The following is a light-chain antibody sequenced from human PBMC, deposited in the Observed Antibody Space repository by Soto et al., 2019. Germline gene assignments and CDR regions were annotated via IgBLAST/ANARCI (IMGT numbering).Light chain of an antibody. V-gene: IGKV1-39*01. CDR1: QSITTH. J-gene: IGKJ2*01. Sequence: DIQMTQSPSSLSASVRDRVTMTCRASQSITTHVNWYQQKPGKAPKLLIYAASILQSGVPSRFSGSGSGTDFTLTISSLQPEDFATYYCQQSYSTPTPPTFGQGTKVDIK. CDR3: QQSYSTPTPPT. CDR2: AAS.